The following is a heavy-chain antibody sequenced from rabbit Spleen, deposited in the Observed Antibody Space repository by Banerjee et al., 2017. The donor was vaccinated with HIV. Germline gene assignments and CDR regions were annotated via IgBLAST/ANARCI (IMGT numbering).Heavy chain of an antibody. CDR2: IYTGSSGST. Sequence: QEQLVESGGGLVQPEGSLTLTCTASGFSFSISYYMCWVRQAPGKGLEWIACIYTGSSGSTYYASWAKGRFTITRSTSLNTVTLQLNSLTAADTATYFCARDLPGGSYYFKLWGPGTLVTVS. J-gene: IGHJ4*01. CDR3: ARDLPGGSYYFKL. D-gene: IGHD1-1*01. V-gene: IGHV1S45*01. CDR1: GFSFSISYY.